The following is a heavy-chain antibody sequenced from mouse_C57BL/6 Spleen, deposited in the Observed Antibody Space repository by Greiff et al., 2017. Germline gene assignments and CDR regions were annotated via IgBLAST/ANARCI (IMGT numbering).Heavy chain of an antibody. CDR2: ISSGSSTI. CDR3: ARGTGAY. D-gene: IGHD3-1*01. CDR1: GFTFSDYG. J-gene: IGHJ3*01. Sequence: EVKLVESGGGLVKPGGSLNLSCAASGFTFSDYGMHWVRQAPEKGLEWVAYISSGSSTIYYADTVKGRFTISRDNAKNTLFLQMTSLRSEDTAMYYCARGTGAYWGQGTLVTVSA. V-gene: IGHV5-17*01.